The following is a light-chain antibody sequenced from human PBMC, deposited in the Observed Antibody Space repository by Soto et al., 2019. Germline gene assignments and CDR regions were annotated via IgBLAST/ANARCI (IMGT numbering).Light chain of an antibody. CDR3: QQYNSYWM. CDR1: QNIDDY. Sequence: DIQMTQSPSTLSASVGDRVTITCRASQNIDDYLAWYQQKPGKAPKLLIYDASNLQSGVPSRFSSSGSGTEFPLIISSLQPDDFATYYCQQYNSYWMFGLGTKVEI. CDR2: DAS. V-gene: IGKV1-5*01. J-gene: IGKJ1*01.